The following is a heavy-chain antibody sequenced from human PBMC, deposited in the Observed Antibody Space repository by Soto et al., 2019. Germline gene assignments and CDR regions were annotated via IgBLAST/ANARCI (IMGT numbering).Heavy chain of an antibody. D-gene: IGHD6-6*01. CDR1: GFAFSNYA. CDR2: ISTSIDAT. Sequence: GGSLRLSCAASGFAFSNYAMHWVRQAPGKGLEWVSSISTSIDATYYADSVKGRFTISRDDSKNTLYLQMNSLRAEDSVVYYCAKDRTVAARNFDYWGQGTQVTVSS. CDR3: AKDRTVAARNFDY. J-gene: IGHJ4*02. V-gene: IGHV3-23*01.